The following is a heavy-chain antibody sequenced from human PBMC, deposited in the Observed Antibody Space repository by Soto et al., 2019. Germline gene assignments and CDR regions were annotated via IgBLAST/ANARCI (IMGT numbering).Heavy chain of an antibody. Sequence: QVQLVQSGAEVKKPGSSVKVSCKASGGTFSSYAISWVRQAPGQGLEWMGGIIPIFGTANYAQKFQGRVTITADKSTSTAYMELSSLRSEDTAVYYCARDRIVVVTAIPEWGWYFDLWCRGTLVTVSS. CDR2: IIPIFGTA. V-gene: IGHV1-69*06. CDR1: GGTFSSYA. J-gene: IGHJ2*01. D-gene: IGHD2-21*02. CDR3: ARDRIVVVTAIPEWGWYFDL.